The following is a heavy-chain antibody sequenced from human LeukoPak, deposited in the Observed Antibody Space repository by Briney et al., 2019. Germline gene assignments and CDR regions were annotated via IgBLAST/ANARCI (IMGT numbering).Heavy chain of an antibody. J-gene: IGHJ1*01. CDR1: GGSISSYY. Sequence: PSETLSLTCTVSGGSISSYYWSWIRQPPGKGLEWIGEINHSGSTNYNPSLKSRVTISVDTSKNQFSLKLSSVTAADTAVYYCARRSYGGDRYFQHWGQGTLVTVSS. D-gene: IGHD4-23*01. CDR3: ARRSYGGDRYFQH. CDR2: INHSGST. V-gene: IGHV4-34*01.